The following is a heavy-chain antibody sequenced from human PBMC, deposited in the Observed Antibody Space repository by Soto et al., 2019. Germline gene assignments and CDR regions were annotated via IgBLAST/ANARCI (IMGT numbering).Heavy chain of an antibody. D-gene: IGHD2-8*01. CDR3: ARGFVDIVLMVYAGTDFDY. CDR2: ISSSSSYI. V-gene: IGHV3-21*01. J-gene: IGHJ4*02. Sequence: PGGSLRLSCAASGFTFSSYSMNWVRQAPGKGLEWVSSISSSSSYIYYADSVKGRFTIPRDNAKNSLYLQMNSLRAEDTAVYYCARGFVDIVLMVYAGTDFDYWGQGTLVTVSS. CDR1: GFTFSSYS.